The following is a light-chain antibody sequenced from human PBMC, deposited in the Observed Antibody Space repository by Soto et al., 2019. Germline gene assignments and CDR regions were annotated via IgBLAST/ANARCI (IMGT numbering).Light chain of an antibody. CDR3: HQYNSYPWT. CDR1: QSISSW. CDR2: QAS. V-gene: IGKV1-5*03. Sequence: DIQMTQSPSTLSASVGDRVTITCRASQSISSWLAWYQQKPGKAPNLLIYQASTLGSGVPSRFSGSGSWTEFTLTLSSLQPDDFATYYCHQYNSYPWTFGQGTKVESK. J-gene: IGKJ1*01.